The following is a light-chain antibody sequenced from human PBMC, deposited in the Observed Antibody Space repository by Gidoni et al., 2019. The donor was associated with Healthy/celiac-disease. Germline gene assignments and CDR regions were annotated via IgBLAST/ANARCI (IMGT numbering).Light chain of an antibody. CDR1: QSVSSN. Sequence: EIVMTQSPATLSVSPGERATLSCRASQSVSSNLALYQQKPGQAPRLLIYGASTRATCIPARFIGSGSWTEFTLTISSLQSEDYAVYYCQQYNNWPPYTFGQGTKLEIK. CDR3: QQYNNWPPYT. CDR2: GAS. J-gene: IGKJ2*01. V-gene: IGKV3-15*01.